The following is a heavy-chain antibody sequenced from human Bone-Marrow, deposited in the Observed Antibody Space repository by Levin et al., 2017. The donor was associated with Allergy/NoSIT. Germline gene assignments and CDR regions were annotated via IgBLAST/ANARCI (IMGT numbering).Heavy chain of an antibody. CDR2: IDYSGSA. V-gene: IGHV4-59*01. D-gene: IGHD3-9*01. Sequence: SETLSLTCSVSDGSINNYYWAWIRQPPGRGLEWIGYIDYSGSATYNPSLKSRVTISIDTSKAQIFLQLTSVTAADTAVYYCAREVILTGYVLNCEYGRDVWGQGTTVTVSS. CDR1: DGSINNYY. CDR3: AREVILTGYVLNCEYGRDV. J-gene: IGHJ6*02.